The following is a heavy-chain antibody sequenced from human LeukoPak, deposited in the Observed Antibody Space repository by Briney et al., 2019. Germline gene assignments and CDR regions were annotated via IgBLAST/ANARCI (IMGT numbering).Heavy chain of an antibody. CDR2: ISSNGGST. CDR1: GFTFSSYA. D-gene: IGHD4-17*01. V-gene: IGHV3-64*01. Sequence: PGGSLRLSCAASGFTFSSYAMHWVRQAPGKGLEYVSAISSNGGSTYYANSVKGRFTISRDNSKNTLYLQMGSLRAEGMAAYYCARVGDGDYTFDYWGQGTLVTVSS. J-gene: IGHJ4*02. CDR3: ARVGDGDYTFDY.